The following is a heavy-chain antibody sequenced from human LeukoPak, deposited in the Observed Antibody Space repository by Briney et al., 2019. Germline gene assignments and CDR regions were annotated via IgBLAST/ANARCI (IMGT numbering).Heavy chain of an antibody. J-gene: IGHJ3*02. CDR3: ARDTMATITFNAFDI. CDR2: IYYSGST. D-gene: IGHD5-24*01. CDR1: GFTFSSYA. Sequence: GSLRLSCADSGFTFSSYAMSWVRQPPGKGLEWIGSIYYSGSTYYNPSLKSRVTISVDTSKNQFSLKLSSVTAADTAVYYCARDTMATITFNAFDIWGQGTMVTVSS. V-gene: IGHV4-39*07.